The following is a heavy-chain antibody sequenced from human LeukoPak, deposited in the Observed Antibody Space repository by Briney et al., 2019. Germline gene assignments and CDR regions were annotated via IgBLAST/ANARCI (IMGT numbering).Heavy chain of an antibody. CDR1: GYTFTGYY. Sequence: ASVKVSCKASGYTFTGYYLQWVRQAPGQGLEWMGWINPNGGGTEHAQRFQGRVTMTRDKSISTAYMELSRLRSDDTAVYYCARGHCSANSCYEDYYNGVDVWGQGTTVTVSS. V-gene: IGHV1-2*02. CDR2: INPNGGGT. D-gene: IGHD2-2*01. J-gene: IGHJ6*02. CDR3: ARGHCSANSCYEDYYNGVDV.